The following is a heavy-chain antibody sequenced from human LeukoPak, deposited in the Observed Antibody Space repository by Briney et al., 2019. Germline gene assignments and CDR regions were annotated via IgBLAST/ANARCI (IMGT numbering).Heavy chain of an antibody. V-gene: IGHV3-30*18. Sequence: GRSLRLSCAASGFTFSSYGMHWVRQAPGKGLEWVAVISYDGSNKYYADSVKGRFTISRDNSKNTLYLQMNSLRAEDTAVYYCAKAGKLGKAFDYWGQEPLVTVSS. D-gene: IGHD3-10*01. CDR2: ISYDGSNK. CDR1: GFTFSSYG. J-gene: IGHJ4*02. CDR3: AKAGKLGKAFDY.